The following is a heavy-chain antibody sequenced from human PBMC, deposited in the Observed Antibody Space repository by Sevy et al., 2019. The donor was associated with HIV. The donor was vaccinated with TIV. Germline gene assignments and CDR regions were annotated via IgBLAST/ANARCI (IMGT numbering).Heavy chain of an antibody. CDR1: GFTFSDYY. J-gene: IGHJ3*02. D-gene: IGHD3-22*01. CDR3: QTLWGKHYYDSSENAFDI. Sequence: GGYLRLSCAASGFTFSDYYMSWIRQAPGKGLEWLSYISSSGSTIYYADSVKGRFTISRDNANNSLYLQMNSLRAEDTAVYYCQTLWGKHYYDSSENAFDIWGQGTMVTVSS. V-gene: IGHV3-11*01. CDR2: ISSSGSTI.